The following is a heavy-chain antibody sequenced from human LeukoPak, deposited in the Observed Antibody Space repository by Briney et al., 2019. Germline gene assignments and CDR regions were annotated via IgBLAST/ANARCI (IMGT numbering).Heavy chain of an antibody. CDR3: ARGAVEMAYFDY. CDR1: GYTFTSYA. D-gene: IGHD5-24*01. Sequence: ASVKVSCKASGYTFTSYAMNWVRQAPGQGLEWMGRIIPIFGIANYAQKFQGRVTITADKSTSTAYMELSSLRSEDTAVYYCARGAVEMAYFDYWGQGTLVTVSS. J-gene: IGHJ4*02. V-gene: IGHV1-69*04. CDR2: IIPIFGIA.